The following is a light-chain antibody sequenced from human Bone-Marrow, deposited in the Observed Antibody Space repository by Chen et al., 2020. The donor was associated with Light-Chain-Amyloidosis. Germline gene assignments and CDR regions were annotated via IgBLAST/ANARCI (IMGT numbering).Light chain of an antibody. J-gene: IGLJ1*01. CDR3: SSYTITNTLV. CDR2: EVT. V-gene: IGLV2-14*01. Sequence: QSALTQPASVSGSPGQSITISCTGTSSDVGGDNHVSWYQQHPDKAPKLIIYEVTNLPSWVPDRFSASKSDNTASLTISGLQTEDEADYFCSSYTITNTLVFGSGTRVTVL. CDR1: SSDVGGDNH.